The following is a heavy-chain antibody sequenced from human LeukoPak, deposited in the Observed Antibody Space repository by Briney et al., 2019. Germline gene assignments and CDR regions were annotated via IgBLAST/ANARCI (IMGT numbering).Heavy chain of an antibody. V-gene: IGHV4-39*01. CDR1: GGSTSSSSYY. Sequence: SETLSLTCTVSGGSTSSSSYYWGWIRQPPGKGLEWIGSIYYSGSTYYNPSLKSRVTISVDTSKNQFSLKLSSVTAADTAVYYCASTYYYDSSGYYEWGQGTLVTVSS. CDR3: ASTYYYDSSGYYE. J-gene: IGHJ4*02. D-gene: IGHD3-22*01. CDR2: IYYSGST.